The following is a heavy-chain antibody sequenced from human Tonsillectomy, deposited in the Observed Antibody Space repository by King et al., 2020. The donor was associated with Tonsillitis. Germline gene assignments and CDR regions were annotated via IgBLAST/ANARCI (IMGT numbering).Heavy chain of an antibody. Sequence: TLKESGPTLVKPTQTLTLTCTFSGFSLSTSGVGVGWIRQPPGKALEWLALIYWDDDKRYSPSLKSRLTITKDTSKNTVVLTMTNMDPVETATYYCAHRYTVVYFDYWGQGTLVTVSS. CDR1: GFSLSTSGVG. J-gene: IGHJ4*02. CDR3: AHRYTVVYFDY. V-gene: IGHV2-5*02. D-gene: IGHD4-23*01. CDR2: IYWDDDK.